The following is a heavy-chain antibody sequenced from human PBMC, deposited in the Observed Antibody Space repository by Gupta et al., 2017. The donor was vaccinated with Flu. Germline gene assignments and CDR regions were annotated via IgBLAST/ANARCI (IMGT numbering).Heavy chain of an antibody. J-gene: IGHJ6*02. Sequence: VRQAPGKGLEWVSSISSSSSYIYYADSVKGRFTISREAKNSLYLQMNSLRAEDTAVYYCARGDDFWSGYYSEYYYYGMDVWGQGTTVTVAS. CDR3: ARGDDFWSGYYSEYYYYGMDV. V-gene: IGHV3-21*01. D-gene: IGHD3-3*01. CDR2: ISSSSSYI.